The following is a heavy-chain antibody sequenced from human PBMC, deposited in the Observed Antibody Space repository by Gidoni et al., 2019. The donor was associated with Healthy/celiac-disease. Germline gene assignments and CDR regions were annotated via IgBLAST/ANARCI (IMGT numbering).Heavy chain of an antibody. CDR2: IIPIFGTA. J-gene: IGHJ6*02. CDR3: ARGRGNRRGPYYYYYGMDV. CDR1: GGTFSSYA. D-gene: IGHD3-16*01. Sequence: QVQLVQSGAEVKKPGSSVKVSCKDSGGTFSSYAISWVRQAPGQGLEWMGGIIPIFGTANYAQKFQGRVTITADESTSTAYMELSSLRSEDTAVYYCARGRGNRRGPYYYYYGMDVWGQGTTVTVSS. V-gene: IGHV1-69*01.